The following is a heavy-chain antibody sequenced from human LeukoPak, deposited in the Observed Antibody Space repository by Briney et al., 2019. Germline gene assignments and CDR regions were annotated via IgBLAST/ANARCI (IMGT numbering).Heavy chain of an antibody. J-gene: IGHJ4*02. CDR2: IYYSGST. CDR3: ARQYSSSSSTFD. V-gene: IGHV4-39*01. CDR1: GGSISSSSYY. Sequence: SETLSLTCTVSGGSISSSSYYWGWIRQPPGKGLEWIGSIYYSGSTYYNPSLKSRVTISVDTPKNQFSLKLSSVTAADTAVYYCARQYSSSSSTFDWSQGTLVTVSS. D-gene: IGHD6-6*01.